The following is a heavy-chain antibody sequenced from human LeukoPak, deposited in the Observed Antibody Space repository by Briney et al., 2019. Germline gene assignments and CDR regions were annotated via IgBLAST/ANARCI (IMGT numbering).Heavy chain of an antibody. D-gene: IGHD3-3*01. CDR1: GFTFSSYA. Sequence: GRSLRLSCAASGFTFSSYAMHWVRQAPGKGLEWVAVISYDGSNKYYADSVKGRFTISRDNSKNTLYLQMNSLRAEDTAVYYCASEEASYYDFWSGYYKKGYYFDYWGQGTLVTVSS. V-gene: IGHV3-30-3*01. J-gene: IGHJ4*02. CDR3: ASEEASYYDFWSGYYKKGYYFDY. CDR2: ISYDGSNK.